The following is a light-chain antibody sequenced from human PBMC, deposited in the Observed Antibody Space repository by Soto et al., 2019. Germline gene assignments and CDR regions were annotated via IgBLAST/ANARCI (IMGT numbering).Light chain of an antibody. CDR3: MQGLQTPQT. V-gene: IGKV2-28*01. CDR2: LGS. CDR1: QSLLHSNGYNY. J-gene: IGKJ1*01. Sequence: DIVMTQSPLSLPVTPGEPASISCRSSQSLLHSNGYNYLDWYLQKPGQSPQLLIFLGSNRASGVPDRCSGSGSGTDFTLKITRVEAGDVVVYYCMQGLQTPQTFGQGTNVEIK.